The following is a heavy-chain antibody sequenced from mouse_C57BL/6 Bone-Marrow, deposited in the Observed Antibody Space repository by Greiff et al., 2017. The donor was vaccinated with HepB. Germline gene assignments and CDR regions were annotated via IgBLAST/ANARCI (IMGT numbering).Heavy chain of an antibody. CDR2: IDPENGDT. CDR3: TTGGYYYGSRFAY. CDR1: GFNIKDDY. D-gene: IGHD1-1*01. J-gene: IGHJ3*01. V-gene: IGHV14-4*01. Sequence: VHVKQSGAELVRPGASVKLSCTASGFNIKDDYMHWVKQRPEQGLEWIGWIDPENGDTEYASKFQGKATITADTSSNTAYLQLSSLTSEDTAVYYCTTGGYYYGSRFAYWGQGTLVTVSA.